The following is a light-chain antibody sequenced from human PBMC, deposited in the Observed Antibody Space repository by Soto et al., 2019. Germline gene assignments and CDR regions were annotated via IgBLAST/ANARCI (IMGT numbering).Light chain of an antibody. J-gene: IGLJ3*02. CDR3: CSYAGSYTGV. CDR1: SSDVGGYNY. Sequence: QSALTQPRSVSXSPGQSVTISCTGTSSDVGGYNYVSWYQQHPGKAPKLMIYDVSKRPSGVPDRFSGSKSGNTASLTISGLQAEDEADYYCCSYAGSYTGVFGGGTKVTVL. V-gene: IGLV2-11*01. CDR2: DVS.